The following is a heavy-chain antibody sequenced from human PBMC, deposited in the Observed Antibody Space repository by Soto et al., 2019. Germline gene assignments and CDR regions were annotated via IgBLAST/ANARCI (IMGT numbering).Heavy chain of an antibody. Sequence: EVQLVESGGGLIQPGGSLRLSCAASGFTVSSSNMNWVRQTPGKGLECVSVIYSGGSTYFADSVKGRFTISRDNSKNTLYLQMNSLRAEDTAVYYCSRVSPTATADTYYYSGLDVWGQVTTVTVSS. CDR1: GFTVSSSN. CDR3: SRVSPTATADTYYYSGLDV. D-gene: IGHD6-13*01. J-gene: IGHJ6*02. CDR2: IYSGGST. V-gene: IGHV3-53*01.